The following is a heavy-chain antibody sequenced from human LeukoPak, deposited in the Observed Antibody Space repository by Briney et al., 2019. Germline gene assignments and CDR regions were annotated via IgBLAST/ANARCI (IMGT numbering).Heavy chain of an antibody. CDR1: GGSISSSSYY. Sequence: SETLSLTCTVSGGSISSSSYYWSWIRQPPGKGLEWIGYIYYSGSTNYNPSLKSRVTISVDTSKNQFSLKLSSVTAADTAVYYCAVGNYDFWSGPPDYWGQGTLVTVSS. CDR3: AVGNYDFWSGPPDY. CDR2: IYYSGST. V-gene: IGHV4-61*01. J-gene: IGHJ4*02. D-gene: IGHD3-3*01.